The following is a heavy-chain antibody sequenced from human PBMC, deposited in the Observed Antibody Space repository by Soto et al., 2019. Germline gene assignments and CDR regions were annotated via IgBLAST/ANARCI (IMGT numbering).Heavy chain of an antibody. CDR2: IYYSGST. CDR3: ARGGGWSGPFDY. Sequence: SETLSLTCTVSGASISSFYWAWIRQPPGKGLEWIGYIYYSGSTNYNPSLKSRVTISVDTSKNQFSLKLSSVTAADTAVYYCARGGGWSGPFDYWGQGTLVTVSS. J-gene: IGHJ4*02. V-gene: IGHV4-59*01. CDR1: GASISSFY. D-gene: IGHD3-3*01.